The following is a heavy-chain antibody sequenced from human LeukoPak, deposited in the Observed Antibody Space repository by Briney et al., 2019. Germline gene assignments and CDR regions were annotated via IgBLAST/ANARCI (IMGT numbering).Heavy chain of an antibody. D-gene: IGHD3-10*01. CDR3: AILGEDYYYYYGMDV. V-gene: IGHV3-23*01. CDR1: GFTFSSYA. J-gene: IGHJ6*02. Sequence: PGGSLRLSCAASGFTFSSYAMSWVRQAPGKGLEWVSAISGSGGSTYYADSVKGRFTISRDNSKNTLYLQMNSLRAEDTAAYYCAILGEDYYYYYGMDVWGQGTTVTVSS. CDR2: ISGSGGST.